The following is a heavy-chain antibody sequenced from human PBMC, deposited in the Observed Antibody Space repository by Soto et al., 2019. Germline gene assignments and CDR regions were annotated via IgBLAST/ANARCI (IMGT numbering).Heavy chain of an antibody. Sequence: GSLRLSCAASGFTFSSYSMNWVRQAPGKGLEWVSSISSSSSYIYYADSVKGRFTISRDNAKNSLYLQMNSLRAEDTAVYYCARDTTGTLPFDDWGQGTLVTVSS. CDR2: ISSSSSYI. CDR3: ARDTTGTLPFDD. D-gene: IGHD1-1*01. CDR1: GFTFSSYS. J-gene: IGHJ4*02. V-gene: IGHV3-21*01.